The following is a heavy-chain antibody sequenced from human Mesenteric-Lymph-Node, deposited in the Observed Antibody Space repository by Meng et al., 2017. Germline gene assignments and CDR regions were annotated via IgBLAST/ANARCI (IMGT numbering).Heavy chain of an antibody. Sequence: SVKVSCKASGGTFSSYVISWVRQAPGQGLEWMGGTITIFGTVNYAQKLQGRVTITTDESTSTADMELSSLRYEDTGVYYCARVISYASGWNVWRDWGQGTPVTVSS. V-gene: IGHV1-69*05. CDR3: ARVISYASGWNVWRD. D-gene: IGHD6-19*01. CDR2: TITIFGTV. CDR1: GGTFSSYV. J-gene: IGHJ4*01.